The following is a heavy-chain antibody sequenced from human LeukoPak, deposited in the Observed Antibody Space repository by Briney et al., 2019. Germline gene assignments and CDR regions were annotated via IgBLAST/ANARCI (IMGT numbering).Heavy chain of an antibody. CDR1: GYTFTNYD. Sequence: ASVKVSCKASGYTFTNYDINWVRQATGQGLEWMGWINAGNGNIKYSQKFQGRVTITRDTSASTAYMELSSLRSEDTAVYYCATVGAAVAGTDYWGQGTLVTVSS. CDR3: ATVGAAVAGTDY. J-gene: IGHJ4*02. V-gene: IGHV1-3*01. CDR2: INAGNGNI. D-gene: IGHD6-19*01.